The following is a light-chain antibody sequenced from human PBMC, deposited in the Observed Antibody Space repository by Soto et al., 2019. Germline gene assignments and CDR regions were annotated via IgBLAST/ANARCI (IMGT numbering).Light chain of an antibody. CDR3: AVWDNSLSGYV. CDR1: SSNIESNY. J-gene: IGLJ1*01. CDR2: RSN. Sequence: QSVLTQPPSASGTPGQSVTNSCSGSSSNIESNYVYWYQQLPGTAPKLLIYRSNQRPSGVPDRFSGSKSGTSASLAISGLRSEDEADYYCAVWDNSLSGYVFGTGTKLTVL. V-gene: IGLV1-47*01.